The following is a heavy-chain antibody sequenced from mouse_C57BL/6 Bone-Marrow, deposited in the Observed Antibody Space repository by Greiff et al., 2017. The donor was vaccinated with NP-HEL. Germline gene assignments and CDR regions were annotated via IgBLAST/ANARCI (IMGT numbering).Heavy chain of an antibody. CDR3: ARLPGYAMDY. Sequence: DVKLVESEGGLVQPGSSMKLSCTASGFTFSDYYMAWVRQVPEKGLEWVANINYDGSSTYYLDSLKSRFIISRDNAKNILYLQMSSLKSEDTATYYCARLPGYAMDYWGQGTSVTVSS. J-gene: IGHJ4*01. V-gene: IGHV5-16*01. CDR2: INYDGSST. D-gene: IGHD5-5*01. CDR1: GFTFSDYY.